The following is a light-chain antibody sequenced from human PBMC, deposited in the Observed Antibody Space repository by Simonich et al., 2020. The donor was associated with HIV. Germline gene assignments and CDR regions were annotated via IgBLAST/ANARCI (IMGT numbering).Light chain of an antibody. Sequence: QSVLTQPPSVSGAPGQRVTISCTGSSSNIGAGYDVHWYPQLPGAAPKLLIYGDSNRPSGVSDRFSGSKSGTSASLAITGLQAEDEADYYCQSYDSSLSVWVFGGGTKLTVL. CDR3: QSYDSSLSVWV. CDR1: SSNIGAGYD. J-gene: IGLJ3*02. CDR2: GDS. V-gene: IGLV1-40*01.